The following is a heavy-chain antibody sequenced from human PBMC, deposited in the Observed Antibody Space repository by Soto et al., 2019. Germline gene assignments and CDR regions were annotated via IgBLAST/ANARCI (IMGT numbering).Heavy chain of an antibody. CDR1: GGSISSGGYY. Sequence: QVQLQESGPGLVKPSQTLSLTCTVSGGSISSGGYYWSWIRQHPGKGLEWIGYIYYSGSTYYNPSLKSRVIISVDTSKNQFSLKLSSVTAADTAVYYCARVGYCSGGSCYGLDYWGQGTLVTVSS. D-gene: IGHD2-15*01. CDR3: ARVGYCSGGSCYGLDY. J-gene: IGHJ4*02. V-gene: IGHV4-31*03. CDR2: IYYSGST.